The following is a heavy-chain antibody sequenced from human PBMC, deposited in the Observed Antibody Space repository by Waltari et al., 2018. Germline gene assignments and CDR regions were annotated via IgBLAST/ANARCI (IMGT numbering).Heavy chain of an antibody. J-gene: IGHJ4*02. Sequence: GRGWIGSVYCGGSTYYNPSLKSRVNISIDTSKIEFSRKLSSVTAADTAVYYWARQPRRLGSGGEGHLDYWGQGTLVTVSS. V-gene: IGHV4-39*01. D-gene: IGHD3-16*01. CDR2: VYCGGST. CDR3: ARQPRRLGSGGEGHLDY.